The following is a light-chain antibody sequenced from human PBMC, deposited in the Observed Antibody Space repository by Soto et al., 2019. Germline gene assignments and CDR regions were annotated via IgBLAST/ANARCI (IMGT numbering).Light chain of an antibody. CDR3: QQYNSY. CDR2: KAS. V-gene: IGKV1-5*03. CDR1: QSIGSW. Sequence: DIQMTQSPSTLSASVGDRVTITCRASQSIGSWLAWYQQKPGKAPKLLIYKASTLESGVPSRFSGSGSGTEFTLTSSGLQPDDFATDYCQQYNSYFGPGTKVEIK. J-gene: IGKJ3*01.